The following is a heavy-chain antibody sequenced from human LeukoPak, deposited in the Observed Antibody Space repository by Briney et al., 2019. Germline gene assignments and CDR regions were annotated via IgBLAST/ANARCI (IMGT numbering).Heavy chain of an antibody. Sequence: SETLSLTCTVSGGSISSGDYYWSWIRQPPGKGLEWIGYIYYSGSTYYNPSLKSRVTISVDTSKNQFSLKLSSVTAADTAVYYCAGQTDSGSYGGSYYYYMDVWGKGTTVTVSS. D-gene: IGHD1-26*01. CDR1: GGSISSGDYY. V-gene: IGHV4-30-4*08. CDR2: IYYSGST. J-gene: IGHJ6*03. CDR3: AGQTDSGSYGGSYYYYMDV.